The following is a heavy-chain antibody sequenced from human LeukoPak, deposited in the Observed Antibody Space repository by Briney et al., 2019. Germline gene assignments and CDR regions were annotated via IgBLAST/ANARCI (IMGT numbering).Heavy chain of an antibody. CDR1: GDTFSRYA. Sequence: SVKVSCKVSGDTFSRYAISWVRQAPGQGLEWMGGIIPILTTPNYAQRFQGRVTITADESTSTAYMELISLRSEDTAVYYCARDTRSSLRGHYYYYIDVWGQGTTVIVSS. D-gene: IGHD3-10*01. CDR2: IIPILTTP. J-gene: IGHJ6*02. V-gene: IGHV1-69*01. CDR3: ARDTRSSLRGHYYYYIDV.